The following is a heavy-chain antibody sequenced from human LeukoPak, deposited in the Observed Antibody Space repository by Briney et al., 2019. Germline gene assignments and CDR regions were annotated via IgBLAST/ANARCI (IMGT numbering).Heavy chain of an antibody. Sequence: SETLFLTCTVSGGSISSCYWSWIRQPPGKGLEWIGYIYYSGSTNYNPSLKSRVTISVDTSKNQFSLKLSSVTAADTAVYYCARGYYYGDYDYYYYGMDVWGQGTTVTVSS. CDR1: GGSISSCY. CDR3: ARGYYYGDYDYYYYGMDV. D-gene: IGHD4-17*01. CDR2: IYYSGST. J-gene: IGHJ6*02. V-gene: IGHV4-59*01.